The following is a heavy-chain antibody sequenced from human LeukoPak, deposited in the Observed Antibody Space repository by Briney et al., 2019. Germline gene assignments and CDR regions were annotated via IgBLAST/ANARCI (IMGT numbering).Heavy chain of an antibody. D-gene: IGHD3-3*01. J-gene: IGHJ6*02. CDR3: ARAMAIFGVSYYYYYGMDV. V-gene: IGHV1-18*01. CDR1: GYTFTSYV. CDR2: INAYNGNT. Sequence: SVNVSRKASGYTFTSYVIRSLRPAPGQGRDGMGCINAYNGNTNYAQKLQGRVTMTTDTSTSTAYMELRSLRSDDTAVYYCARAMAIFGVSYYYYYGMDVWGQGTTVTVSS.